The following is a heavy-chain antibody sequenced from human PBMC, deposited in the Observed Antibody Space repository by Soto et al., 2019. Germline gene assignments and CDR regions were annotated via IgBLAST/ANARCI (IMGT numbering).Heavy chain of an antibody. Sequence: SETLSLTCTVSGGSSSSSRSYGGWIRQPPGKGLEWIGSIYYSGSTYYNPSLKSRATISVDTSETLFSLKLTSVTAADTAVYYCARLDYGNWNYFDYWGQGILVTVSS. D-gene: IGHD4-17*01. CDR3: ARLDYGNWNYFDY. V-gene: IGHV4-39*01. CDR1: GGSSSSSRSY. CDR2: IYYSGST. J-gene: IGHJ4*02.